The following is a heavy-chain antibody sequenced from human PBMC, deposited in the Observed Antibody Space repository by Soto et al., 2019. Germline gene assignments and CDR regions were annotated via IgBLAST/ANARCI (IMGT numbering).Heavy chain of an antibody. Sequence: NPSETLSLTCAVSGGSISSSNWWSWVRQPPGKGLEWIGEIYHSGSTNYNPSLKSRVTISVDTSKNQFSLKLSSVTAADTAVYYCARYDNSGSHGFDSWGQGTLVTVSS. J-gene: IGHJ4*02. CDR2: IYHSGST. CDR1: GGSISSSNW. V-gene: IGHV4-4*02. D-gene: IGHD3-22*01. CDR3: ARYDNSGSHGFDS.